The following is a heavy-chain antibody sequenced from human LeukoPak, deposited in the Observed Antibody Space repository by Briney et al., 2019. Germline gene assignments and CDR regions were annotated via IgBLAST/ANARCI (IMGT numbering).Heavy chain of an antibody. CDR3: ARGHRITIFVDGMDV. V-gene: IGHV1-69*01. D-gene: IGHD3-3*01. CDR1: GGTFSSYA. J-gene: IGHJ6*02. Sequence: GASVKVSCKASGGTFSSYAISWVRQAPGQGLEWMGGIIPIFGTANYAQKFQGRVTITADESTSTAYMELSGLRSEDTAVYYCARGHRITIFVDGMDVWGQGTTVTVSS. CDR2: IIPIFGTA.